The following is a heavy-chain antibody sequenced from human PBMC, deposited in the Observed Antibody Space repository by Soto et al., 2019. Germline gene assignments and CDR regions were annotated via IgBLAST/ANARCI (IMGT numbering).Heavy chain of an antibody. V-gene: IGHV4-38-2*01. Sequence: RQPPGKGLEWIGSIYHSGSTSYNPSLKSRVTMSVDTSKNQLSLKLSSVTAADTAVYYFARYGDSYAVRFFPCRGPGTRVT. J-gene: IGHJ4*02. D-gene: IGHD3-10*01. CDR3: ARYGDSYAVRFFPC. CDR2: IYHSGST.